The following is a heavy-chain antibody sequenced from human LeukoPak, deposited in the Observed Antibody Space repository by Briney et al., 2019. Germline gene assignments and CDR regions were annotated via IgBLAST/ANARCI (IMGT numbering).Heavy chain of an antibody. CDR1: GDFITAYY. CDR2: VYYSGST. V-gene: IGHV4-59*01. Sequence: SETLSLTCTVSGDFITAYYWSWIRQPPGKGLEWIGYVYYSGSTEYNPSLRSRVTISLEMSKRQFSLNLTSVTAADTAVYYCAKNKHYDSSGYHDYWGQGTLVTVSS. J-gene: IGHJ4*02. D-gene: IGHD3-22*01. CDR3: AKNKHYDSSGYHDY.